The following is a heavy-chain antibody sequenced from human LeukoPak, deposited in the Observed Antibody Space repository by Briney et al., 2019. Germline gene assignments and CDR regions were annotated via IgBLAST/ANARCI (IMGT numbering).Heavy chain of an antibody. Sequence: ASVKVSCKAYGYAFTSYYMHWVRQAPGQGLEWMGIINPSGGSTSYAQKFQGRVTMTRNTSISTAYMELSSLRSEDTAVYYCARWGSSTSWILYYYYYYMDVWGKGTTVTISS. D-gene: IGHD2-2*01. CDR3: ARWGSSTSWILYYYYYYMDV. V-gene: IGHV1-46*01. CDR2: INPSGGST. J-gene: IGHJ6*03. CDR1: GYAFTSYY.